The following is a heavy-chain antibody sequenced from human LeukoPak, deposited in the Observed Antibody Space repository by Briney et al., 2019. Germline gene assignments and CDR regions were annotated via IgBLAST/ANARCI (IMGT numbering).Heavy chain of an antibody. Sequence: PGGSLRLSCAASGFTFSSYSMNWVRQAPGKGLEWVSSISSSSSYIYYADSVKGRFTISRDNAKNSLYLQMNSLRAEDTAVYYCARAAFPYTTYLHAFDYWGQGTLVTVSS. D-gene: IGHD2-2*02. J-gene: IGHJ4*02. V-gene: IGHV3-21*01. CDR1: GFTFSSYS. CDR2: ISSSSSYI. CDR3: ARAAFPYTTYLHAFDY.